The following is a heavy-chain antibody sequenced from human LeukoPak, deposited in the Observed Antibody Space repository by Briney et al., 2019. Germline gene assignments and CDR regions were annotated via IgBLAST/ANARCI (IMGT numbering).Heavy chain of an antibody. J-gene: IGHJ6*02. CDR1: GGSISSYY. CDR3: ARDRVLLWFGEPDYYYYYGMDV. V-gene: IGHV4-59*01. Sequence: SETLSLTCTVSGGSISSYYWSWIRQPPGKGLEWIGYIYYSGSTNYNPSLKSRVTIPVDTSKNQFSLKLSSVTAADTAVYYCARDRVLLWFGEPDYYYYYGMDVWGQGTTVTVSS. CDR2: IYYSGST. D-gene: IGHD3-10*01.